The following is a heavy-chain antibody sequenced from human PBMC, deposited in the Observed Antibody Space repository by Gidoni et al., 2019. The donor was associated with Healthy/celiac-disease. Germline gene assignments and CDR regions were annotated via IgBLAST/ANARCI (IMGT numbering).Heavy chain of an antibody. J-gene: IGHJ6*03. Sequence: QVHLVQSGAEVKKPGASVKVSCKASGYTFTSYGISWVRQAPGQGLEWMGWISAYNGNTNYAQKLQGRVTMTTDTSTSTAYMELRSLRSDDTAVYYCARAIAVAGTPTIYYYYYYYMDVWGKGTTVTVSS. CDR1: GYTFTSYG. V-gene: IGHV1-18*04. D-gene: IGHD6-19*01. CDR3: ARAIAVAGTPTIYYYYYYYMDV. CDR2: ISAYNGNT.